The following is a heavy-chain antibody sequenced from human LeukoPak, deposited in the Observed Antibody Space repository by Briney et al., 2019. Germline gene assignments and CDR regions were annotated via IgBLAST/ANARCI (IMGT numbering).Heavy chain of an antibody. CDR2: IYSGGST. J-gene: IGHJ3*02. V-gene: IGHV3-53*01. Sequence: GGSLRLSCAASGFTVSSNYMSWVRQAPGKGLEWVSVIYSGGSTYYADSVKGRFTISRDNSKDTLYLQMNSLRAEDTAVYYCARDPRLPARFDIWGQGTMVTVSS. CDR1: GFTVSSNY. D-gene: IGHD4-11*01. CDR3: ARDPRLPARFDI.